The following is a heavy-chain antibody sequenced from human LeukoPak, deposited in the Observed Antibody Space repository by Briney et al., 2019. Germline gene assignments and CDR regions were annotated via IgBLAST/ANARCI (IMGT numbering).Heavy chain of an antibody. J-gene: IGHJ3*02. CDR2: TDTDGTTT. CDR1: RFTFSDYW. V-gene: IGHV3-74*01. CDR3: ARGFPVGI. Sequence: GGSLRLSCTASRFTFSDYWMHWVRQAPGKGLVWVSQTDTDGTTTNFADSVKGRFTISRDNAKNSLYLQMNSLRAEDTALYYCARGFPVGIWGQGTMVTVSS. D-gene: IGHD1-26*01.